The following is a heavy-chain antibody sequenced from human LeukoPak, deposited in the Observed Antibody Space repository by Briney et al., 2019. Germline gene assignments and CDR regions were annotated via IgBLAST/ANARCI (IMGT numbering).Heavy chain of an antibody. CDR1: GYTFTVYY. CDR3: ARDGDRITGTTVWFDP. D-gene: IGHD1-20*01. J-gene: IGHJ5*02. V-gene: IGHV1-2*02. CDR2: INPNSGGT. Sequence: GASVKVSCKASGYTFTVYYMHWVRQAPGQGLEGMGWINPNSGGTNYAQKLQGRVTMTRDTSISTAYMELSRLRSDATAVYYCARDGDRITGTTVWFDPWGQGTLVTVSS.